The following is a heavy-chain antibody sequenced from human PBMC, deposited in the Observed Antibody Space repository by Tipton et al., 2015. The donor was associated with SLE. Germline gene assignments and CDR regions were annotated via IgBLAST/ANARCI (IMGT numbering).Heavy chain of an antibody. D-gene: IGHD3/OR15-3a*01. Sequence: TLSLTCAVSGASAASLRSYYWAWLRQPSGEGLEWIGYVYHGAFTNYNPSLDSRVIISLDTSKNQFSLRLNSVTAAGTALYYCARGPKFDDSWTGYYDLWGQGILVTVSS. CDR2: VYHGAFT. CDR1: GASAASLRSYY. J-gene: IGHJ5*02. CDR3: ARGPKFDDSWTGYYDL. V-gene: IGHV4-61*01.